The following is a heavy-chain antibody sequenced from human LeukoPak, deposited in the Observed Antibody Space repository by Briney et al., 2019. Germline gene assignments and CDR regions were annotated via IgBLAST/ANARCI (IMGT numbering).Heavy chain of an antibody. D-gene: IGHD3-22*01. Sequence: PGGSLRLSCAASGFTFSSYEMNWVRQAPGKGLEWVSYISSSGSTIYYADSVKGRFTVSRDNAKNSLYLQMTSLRAEDTAVYYCARYGLYYYDSSGYYFDYWGQGTLVTVSS. V-gene: IGHV3-48*03. CDR3: ARYGLYYYDSSGYYFDY. J-gene: IGHJ4*02. CDR1: GFTFSSYE. CDR2: ISSSGSTI.